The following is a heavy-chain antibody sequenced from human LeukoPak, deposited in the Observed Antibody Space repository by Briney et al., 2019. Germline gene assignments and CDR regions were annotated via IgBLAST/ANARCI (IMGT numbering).Heavy chain of an antibody. V-gene: IGHV4-39*07. CDR1: GGSISSGYYY. CDR3: ASHNPGGAIAFDY. CDR2: LCYSGRF. D-gene: IGHD3-16*01. J-gene: IGHJ4*02. Sequence: SETLSLTCTVSGGSISSGYYYWGWICQPPGKGLEWIGSLCYSGRFYYNPSLKSRVTISLDTSKNQFSLKLSSVTAADTAVYYCASHNPGGAIAFDYWGQGTLVTVSS.